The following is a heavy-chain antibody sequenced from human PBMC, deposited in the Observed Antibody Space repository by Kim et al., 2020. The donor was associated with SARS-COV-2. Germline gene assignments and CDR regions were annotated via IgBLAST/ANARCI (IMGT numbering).Heavy chain of an antibody. D-gene: IGHD2-21*01. CDR1: RFTFTSYC. V-gene: IGHV3-33*06. Sequence: GGSLRLSCAASRFTFTSYCMHWVRQAPGKGLEWVAIIWYDGSNEYYADSVKGRFTISRDNSKNTVYLQMNSLRAEDTAVYYCAKVGSAYCGGSCPIDDWGQGTLVTVSS. J-gene: IGHJ4*02. CDR3: AKVGSAYCGGSCPIDD. CDR2: IWYDGSNE.